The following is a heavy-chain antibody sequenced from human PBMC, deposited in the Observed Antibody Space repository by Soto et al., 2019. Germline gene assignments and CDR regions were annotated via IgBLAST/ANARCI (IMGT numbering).Heavy chain of an antibody. V-gene: IGHV3-66*01. J-gene: IGHJ4*02. CDR2: IYSGGST. Sequence: GGSLRLSCAASGFTVSSNYMSWVRQAPGKGLEWVSVIYSGGSTYYADSVKGRFTISRDNSKNTLYLQMNSLRAEDTAVYYCAREGGVYCSGGSCYSAFDYWGQGTLVTVSS. D-gene: IGHD2-15*01. CDR3: AREGGVYCSGGSCYSAFDY. CDR1: GFTVSSNY.